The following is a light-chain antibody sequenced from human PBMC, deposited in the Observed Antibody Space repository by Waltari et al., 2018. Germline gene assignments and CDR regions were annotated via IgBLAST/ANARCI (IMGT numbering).Light chain of an antibody. CDR3: ETWHSGLSSGHWV. Sequence: QSVLTQPPSVSAAPGQKVTISCSGSTSNIGNNHVSWYQQLPGTAPKLLIYENNKRPSGIPDRFSGSKSGTSATLGITGLQTGDEADYYCETWHSGLSSGHWVFGGGTKLTVL. J-gene: IGLJ3*02. CDR2: ENN. V-gene: IGLV1-51*02. CDR1: TSNIGNNH.